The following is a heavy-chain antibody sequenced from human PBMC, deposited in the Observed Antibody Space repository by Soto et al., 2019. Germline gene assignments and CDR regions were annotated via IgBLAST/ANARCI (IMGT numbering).Heavy chain of an antibody. Sequence: ASVKVSCKASGYTFTSYAMHWVRQAPGQRLEWMGWINAGNGNTKYSQKFQGRVTITRDTSASTAYMELSSLRSEDTAVYYCARDLSLELPWFDPWGQGTLVTVSS. CDR2: INAGNGNT. CDR1: GYTFTSYA. D-gene: IGHD1-7*01. J-gene: IGHJ5*02. V-gene: IGHV1-3*01. CDR3: ARDLSLELPWFDP.